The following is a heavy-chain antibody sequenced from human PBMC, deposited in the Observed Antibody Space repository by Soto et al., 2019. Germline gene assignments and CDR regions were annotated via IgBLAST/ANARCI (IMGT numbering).Heavy chain of an antibody. CDR3: ARAPIPNYDILTGYYYGGGAYYFDY. J-gene: IGHJ4*02. Sequence: ASVKVSCKASGYTFTSYDINWVRQATGQGLEWMGWMNPNSGNTGYAQKFQGRVTMTRNTSISTAYMELSSLRSEDTAVYYCARAPIPNYDILTGYYYGGGAYYFDYWGQGTLVTVSS. CDR1: GYTFTSYD. CDR2: MNPNSGNT. V-gene: IGHV1-8*01. D-gene: IGHD3-9*01.